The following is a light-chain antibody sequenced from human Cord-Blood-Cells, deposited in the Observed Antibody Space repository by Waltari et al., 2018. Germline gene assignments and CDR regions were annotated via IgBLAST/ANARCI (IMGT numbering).Light chain of an antibody. V-gene: IGKV4-1*01. CDR3: QQYYSTPQT. CDR2: WAS. Sequence: DIVMTQSPDSLAVYLGERATINCKSRPSVLYSSNNKNYLAWYQQKPGQPPKLLIYWASTRESGVPDRFSGSGSGTDFTLTISSLQAEDVAVYYCQQYYSTPQTFGQGTKVEIK. CDR1: PSVLYSSNNKNY. J-gene: IGKJ1*01.